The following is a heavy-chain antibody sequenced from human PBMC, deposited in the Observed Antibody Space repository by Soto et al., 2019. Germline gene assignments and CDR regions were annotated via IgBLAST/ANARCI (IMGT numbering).Heavy chain of an antibody. CDR1: GGTFSSYA. J-gene: IGHJ6*02. CDR3: ASAKGPPTGPYYHYGMDV. Sequence: QVQLVQSGAEVKKPGSSVKVSCKASGGTFSSYAISWVRQAPGQGLEWMGGIIPIFGTANYAQKFQGRVTITADESTGTAYMELRSLRSEDTAVYYCASAKGPPTGPYYHYGMDVWGQGTTVTVSS. V-gene: IGHV1-69*01. CDR2: IIPIFGTA.